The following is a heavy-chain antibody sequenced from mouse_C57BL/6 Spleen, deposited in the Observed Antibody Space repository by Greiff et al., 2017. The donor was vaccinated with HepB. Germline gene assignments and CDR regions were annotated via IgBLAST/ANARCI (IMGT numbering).Heavy chain of an antibody. D-gene: IGHD1-1*01. Sequence: VQLQQPGAELVKPGASVKLSCKASGYTFTSYWMQWVKQRPGQGLEWIGEIDPSDSYTNYNQKFKGKATLTVDTSSSTAYMQLSSLTSEDSAVYYCTVVDAMDYWGQGTSVTVSS. V-gene: IGHV1-50*01. CDR3: TVVDAMDY. CDR2: IDPSDSYT. CDR1: GYTFTSYW. J-gene: IGHJ4*01.